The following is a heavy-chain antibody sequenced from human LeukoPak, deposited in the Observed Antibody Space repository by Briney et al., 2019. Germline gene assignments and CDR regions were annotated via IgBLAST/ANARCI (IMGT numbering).Heavy chain of an antibody. CDR3: ARVRYFDWLGPFDY. D-gene: IGHD3-9*01. CDR1: GFTVSSNY. V-gene: IGHV3-11*04. CDR2: ISDSGTTI. J-gene: IGHJ4*02. Sequence: PGGSLRLSCAASGFTVSSNYMSWVRQAPGKGLEWVSYISDSGTTIYYGDSVKGRFTISRDNAKKSLYLQMNSLRAEDTAVYYCARVRYFDWLGPFDYWGQGTLVTVSS.